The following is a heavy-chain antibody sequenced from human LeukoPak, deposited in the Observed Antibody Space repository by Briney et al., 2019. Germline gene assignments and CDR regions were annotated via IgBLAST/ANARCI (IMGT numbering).Heavy chain of an antibody. J-gene: IGHJ4*02. CDR3: ARGQGFSWYYFDY. Sequence: SETLSLTCTVSGGSVSSGSNCWGWIRQPPGKGLEWIGYIYYSGSTNYNPSLKSRVTISVDTSKNQFSLRLISVTAADTAVYYCARGQGFSWYYFDYWGQGTLVTVSS. V-gene: IGHV4-61*01. CDR1: GGSVSSGSNC. CDR2: IYYSGST. D-gene: IGHD6-13*01.